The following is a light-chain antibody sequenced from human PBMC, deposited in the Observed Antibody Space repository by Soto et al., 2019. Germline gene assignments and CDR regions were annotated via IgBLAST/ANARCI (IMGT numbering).Light chain of an antibody. CDR2: GAS. CDR3: QQYHNWPPYT. J-gene: IGKJ2*01. CDR1: QSVSSN. Sequence: EIVMTQSPATLSVSPGERATLSCRASQSVSSNLAWSQQTPGQAPRLRIYGASTRATGIPARFSGSGSGTEFTLTISSLQSEDFAVYYCQQYHNWPPYTFGQGTKLEIK. V-gene: IGKV3-15*01.